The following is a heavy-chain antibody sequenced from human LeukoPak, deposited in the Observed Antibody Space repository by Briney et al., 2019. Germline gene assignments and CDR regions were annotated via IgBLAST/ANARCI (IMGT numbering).Heavy chain of an antibody. J-gene: IGHJ5*02. D-gene: IGHD1-14*01. V-gene: IGHV4-38-2*01. CDR1: GYSISSGYY. CDR2: IYHSGST. CDR3: ARHSVYKDPPFDP. Sequence: SETLSLTCAVSGYSISSGYYWGWIRQPPGWGLEWIGSIYHSGSTYYNPSLRSRVTISVDTSKNQFSLKLSSVTAADTAVYYCARHSVYKDPPFDPWGQGTLVTVSS.